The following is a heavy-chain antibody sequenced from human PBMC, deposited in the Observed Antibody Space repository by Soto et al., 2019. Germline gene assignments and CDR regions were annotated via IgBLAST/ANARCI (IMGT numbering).Heavy chain of an antibody. J-gene: IGHJ4*02. V-gene: IGHV4-31*03. CDR2: IHYSGST. Sequence: SETLSLTCTVSDGSISSGGHYWSWIRQHPGKGLEWIGYIHYSGSTYYNPSLKSRVTISVDTSKNQFSLKLSSVTAADTAVYFCASSRDPVYYFLYLRQATPVTVPQ. D-gene: IGHD2-8*01. CDR1: DGSISSGGHY. CDR3: ASSRDPVYYFLY.